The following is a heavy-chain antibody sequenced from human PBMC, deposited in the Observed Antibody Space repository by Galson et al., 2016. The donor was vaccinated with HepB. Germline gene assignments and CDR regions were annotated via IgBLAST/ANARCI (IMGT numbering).Heavy chain of an antibody. V-gene: IGHV1-69*13. Sequence: SVKVSCKASGYTFTGYYTHWVRQAPGQGPEWMGGIIPVYGTANYAPSFQDRLTITADELTTTAYMELSTLRSEDTAVYYCAREGSGSYYNPLDFYFYGMDVWGQGTTVTVSS. D-gene: IGHD3-10*01. CDR1: GYTFTGYY. CDR2: IIPVYGTA. J-gene: IGHJ6*02. CDR3: AREGSGSYYNPLDFYFYGMDV.